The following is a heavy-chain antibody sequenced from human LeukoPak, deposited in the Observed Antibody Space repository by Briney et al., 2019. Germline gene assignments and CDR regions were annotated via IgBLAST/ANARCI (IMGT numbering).Heavy chain of an antibody. CDR2: ISVSGDST. CDR3: AKVAAAGTGFDP. D-gene: IGHD6-13*01. J-gene: IGHJ5*02. Sequence: GGSLRLSCAASGFTFRYNAMSWVRQAPGKGLEWVSAISVSGDSTYYADSVKGRFTISRDNSKSTLHLQMTSLRAEDTAMYYCAKVAAAGTGFDPWGQGSLVTVSS. CDR1: GFTFRYNA. V-gene: IGHV3-23*01.